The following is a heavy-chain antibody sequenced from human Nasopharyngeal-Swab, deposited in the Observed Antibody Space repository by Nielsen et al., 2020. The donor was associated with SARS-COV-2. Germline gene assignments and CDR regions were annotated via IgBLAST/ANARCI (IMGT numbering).Heavy chain of an antibody. V-gene: IGHV3-15*01. CDR3: TTIWRAAAGRERYNWFDP. CDR2: IKSKTDGGTT. D-gene: IGHD6-13*01. Sequence: WLRQHTGKWLEWVGRIKSKTDGGTTDYAAPVKGRFTISRDDSKNTLYLQMNSLKTEDTAVYYCTTIWRAAAGRERYNWFDPWGQGTLVTVSS. J-gene: IGHJ5*02.